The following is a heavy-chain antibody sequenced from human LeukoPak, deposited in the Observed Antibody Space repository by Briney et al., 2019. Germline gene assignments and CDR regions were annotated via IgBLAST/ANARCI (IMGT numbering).Heavy chain of an antibody. J-gene: IGHJ4*02. Sequence: GAALKFSGKVSGYTRTELSMHLELHAPGKMLKRMGGFDPEDGETIYAQKFQGRVTMTEDTSTDTAYMELSSLRSEDTAVYYCAATVTTLRGPFDYWGQGTLVTVSS. CDR1: GYTRTELS. V-gene: IGHV1-24*01. D-gene: IGHD4-17*01. CDR2: FDPEDGET. CDR3: AATVTTLRGPFDY.